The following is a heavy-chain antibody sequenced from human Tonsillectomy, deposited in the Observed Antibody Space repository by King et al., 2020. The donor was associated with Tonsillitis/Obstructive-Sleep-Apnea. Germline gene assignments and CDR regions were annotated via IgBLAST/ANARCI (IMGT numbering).Heavy chain of an antibody. CDR1: GFTFNSDW. J-gene: IGHJ3*02. Sequence: VQLVESGGGLVQPGGSLRLSCAASGFTFNSDWMTWVRQAPGKGLEWVANIKEDGSEKNYVDSVKGRFTISRDNTKNSLYLQMSTLRAEDTAVYYCVSDRSPVRQTTWYDAFDIWGQGTMVTVSS. CDR3: VSDRSPVRQTTWYDAFDI. V-gene: IGHV3-7*01. CDR2: IKEDGSEK. D-gene: IGHD6-13*01.